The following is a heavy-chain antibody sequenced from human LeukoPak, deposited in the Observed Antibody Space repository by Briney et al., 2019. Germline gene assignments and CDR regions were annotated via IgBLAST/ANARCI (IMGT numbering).Heavy chain of an antibody. CDR3: ARGTRYYYDSSGYYYFDY. CDR1: GGSISSSGYY. V-gene: IGHV4-31*03. J-gene: IGHJ4*02. Sequence: SETLSLTCTVSGGSISSSGYYWSWIRQHPGKGLEWIGYIYYSGSTYYNPSLKSRVTISVDTSKNQFSLKLSSVTAADTAVYYCARGTRYYYDSSGYYYFDYWGQGTLVTVSS. CDR2: IYYSGST. D-gene: IGHD3-22*01.